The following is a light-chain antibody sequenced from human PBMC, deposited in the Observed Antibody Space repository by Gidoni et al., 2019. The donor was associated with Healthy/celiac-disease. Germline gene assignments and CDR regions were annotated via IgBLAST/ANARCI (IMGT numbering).Light chain of an antibody. CDR3: QAWDSSTRV. Sequence: SYELTQPPSVSVSPGQTASITCSGDKLGDKYVCWNQQKPGQSPVLVIYQDHKRPSGIPERFSGSYSGNTATLTISGTQAMDEADYYCQAWDSSTRVFGTGTKVTVL. V-gene: IGLV3-1*01. J-gene: IGLJ1*01. CDR1: KLGDKY. CDR2: QDH.